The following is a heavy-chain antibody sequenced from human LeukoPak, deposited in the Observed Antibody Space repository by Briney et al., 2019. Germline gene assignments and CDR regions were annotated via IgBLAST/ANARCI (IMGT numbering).Heavy chain of an antibody. CDR1: GDPISSYY. CDR2: IYYSGST. V-gene: IGHV4-59*01. J-gene: IGHJ4*02. D-gene: IGHD3-10*01. CDR3: ARVAVRPMVRGVIDY. Sequence: SETLSLTCTVSGDPISSYYWSWIRQPPGKGLEWIGYIYYSGSTNYNPSLKSRVTISVDTSKNQFSLKLSSVSAADTAVYFCARVAVRPMVRGVIDYCGQGTLVTVSS.